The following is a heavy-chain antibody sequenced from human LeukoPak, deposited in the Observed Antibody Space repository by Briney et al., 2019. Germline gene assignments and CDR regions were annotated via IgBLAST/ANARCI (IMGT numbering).Heavy chain of an antibody. CDR1: GNTFNSNY. J-gene: IGHJ4*02. CDR3: ARAPTSMEVTPISL. D-gene: IGHD4-23*01. Sequence: ASVKVSCKASGNTFNSNYMHWVRQAPGQGLEWMGIINLSGGSTSYAQKFQGRVTMTRDTSTSTVYMELSSLRSEDTAVYYCARAPTSMEVTPISLWGQGTLVTVPS. V-gene: IGHV1-46*02. CDR2: INLSGGST.